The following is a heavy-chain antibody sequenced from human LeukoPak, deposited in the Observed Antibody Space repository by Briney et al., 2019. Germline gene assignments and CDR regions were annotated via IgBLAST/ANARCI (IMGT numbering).Heavy chain of an antibody. CDR2: INHSGST. J-gene: IGHJ4*02. CDR1: DGSFSGYY. V-gene: IGHV4-34*01. Sequence: SETLSLTCAVYDGSFSGYYWSWIRQPPGKGLEWIGEINHSGSTNYNPSLKSRVTISVDTSKNQFSLKLSSVTAADTAVYYCARLSIAVAGIEPFDYWGQGTLVTVSS. CDR3: ARLSIAVAGIEPFDY. D-gene: IGHD6-19*01.